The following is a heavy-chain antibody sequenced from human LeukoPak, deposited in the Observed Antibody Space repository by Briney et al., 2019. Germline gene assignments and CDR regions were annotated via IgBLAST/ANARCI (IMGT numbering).Heavy chain of an antibody. V-gene: IGHV4-4*07. CDR2: IYTSGST. Sequence: SETLSLTCTVSGGSISSYYWSWIRQPAGKGLEWIGRIYTSGSTNYNPSLTRRVTMSVDTSKNQFSLKLSSVTAADTAVYYCARVPQYCTGGSCYPTYSFDYWGQGTLVTVSS. J-gene: IGHJ4*02. D-gene: IGHD2-15*01. CDR3: ARVPQYCTGGSCYPTYSFDY. CDR1: GGSISSYY.